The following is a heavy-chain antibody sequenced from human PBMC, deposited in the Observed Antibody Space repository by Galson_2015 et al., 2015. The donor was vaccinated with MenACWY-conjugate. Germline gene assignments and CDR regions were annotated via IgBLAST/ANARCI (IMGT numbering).Heavy chain of an antibody. CDR1: GYSFISYW. CDR2: VYPGDSET. D-gene: IGHD5-18*01. CDR3: ARGGFTYGDAFDI. Sequence: QSGAEVKEPGESLKISCKGSGYSFISYWIGWVRQMPGKGLEWMGIVYPGDSETRYSPSFQGQVTISADKSISTAYLQWSSLKASDTAMYYCARGGFTYGDAFDIWGQGTMVTVSS. V-gene: IGHV5-51*03. J-gene: IGHJ3*02.